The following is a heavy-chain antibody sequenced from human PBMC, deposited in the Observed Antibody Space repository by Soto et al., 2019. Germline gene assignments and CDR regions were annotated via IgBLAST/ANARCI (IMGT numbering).Heavy chain of an antibody. CDR3: ARGGWLADYYYYGMDV. CDR1: GGSISSYY. D-gene: IGHD6-19*01. Sequence: PSETLSLTCTVSGGSISSYYWSWIRQPAGKGLEWIGRIYTSGSTNYNPSLKSRVTMSVDTSKNQFSLKLSSVTAADTAVYYCARGGWLADYYYYGMDVWGQGTTVTVSS. V-gene: IGHV4-4*07. J-gene: IGHJ6*02. CDR2: IYTSGST.